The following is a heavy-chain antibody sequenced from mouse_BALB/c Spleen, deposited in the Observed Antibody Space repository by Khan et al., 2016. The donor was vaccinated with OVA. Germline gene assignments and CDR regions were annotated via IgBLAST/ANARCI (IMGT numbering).Heavy chain of an antibody. CDR2: IWCDGST. Sequence: QVQLKESGPGLVAPSQSLSITCTITGFSLTNYGVHWVRQPPGNGLEWLVVIWCDGSTTYNSALKSRLTITKDNSKSQVFLKMNWLQTDDTAVYICARQPYYHYNIMDYWGQGTSVTVSS. J-gene: IGHJ4*01. V-gene: IGHV2-6-1*01. CDR3: ARQPYYHYNIMDY. CDR1: GFSLTNYG. D-gene: IGHD2-10*01.